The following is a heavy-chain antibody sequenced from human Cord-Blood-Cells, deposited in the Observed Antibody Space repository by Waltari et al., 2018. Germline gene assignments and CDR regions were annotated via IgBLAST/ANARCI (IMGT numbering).Heavy chain of an antibody. Sequence: QVQLVESGGGVVQPGRSLRLSCAASGFTFSSYGMHWVRQAPGKGLAWGAVIWYDGSNKYYADSVKGRFTISRDNSKNTLYLQMNSLRAEDTAVYYCARDQAYYDFWSGYPAYYFDYWGQGTLVTVSS. D-gene: IGHD3-3*01. CDR3: ARDQAYYDFWSGYPAYYFDY. CDR1: GFTFSSYG. V-gene: IGHV3-33*01. CDR2: IWYDGSNK. J-gene: IGHJ4*02.